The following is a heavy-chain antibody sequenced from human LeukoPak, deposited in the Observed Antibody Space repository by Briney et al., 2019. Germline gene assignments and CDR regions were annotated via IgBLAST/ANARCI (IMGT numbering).Heavy chain of an antibody. V-gene: IGHV3-30*04. Sequence: GGSLRLSCAASGFTFSSYAMHWVRQAPGKGLQWVAVISYDGSNKYYADSVKGRFTISRDNSKNTLYLQMNSLRAEDTAVYYCARDQAEYSSSWHDYWGQGTLVTVSS. CDR1: GFTFSSYA. CDR3: ARDQAEYSSSWHDY. J-gene: IGHJ4*02. CDR2: ISYDGSNK. D-gene: IGHD6-13*01.